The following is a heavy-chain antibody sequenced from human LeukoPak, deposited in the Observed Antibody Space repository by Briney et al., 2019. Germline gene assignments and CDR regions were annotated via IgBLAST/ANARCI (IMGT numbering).Heavy chain of an antibody. Sequence: SETLSLTCTVSGGSISSYYWGWIRQPAGKGLEWIGRIYTSGSTNYNPSLKSRVTMSVDTSKNQFSLKLSSVTAADTAVYYCARDRYSSGRYGIYYYYGMDVWGQGTTVTVSS. CDR1: GGSISSYY. V-gene: IGHV4-4*07. J-gene: IGHJ6*02. CDR3: ARDRYSSGRYGIYYYYGMDV. CDR2: IYTSGST. D-gene: IGHD6-19*01.